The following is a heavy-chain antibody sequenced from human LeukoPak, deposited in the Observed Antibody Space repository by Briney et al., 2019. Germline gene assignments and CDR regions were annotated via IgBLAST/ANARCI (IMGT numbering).Heavy chain of an antibody. Sequence: SETLSLTCTVSGGSISSYYWSWIRQPPGKGLEWIGCIYYTGSTNYNPSLKSRVTISVDTSKNQFSLKLSSVTAADTAVYYFATGRAYSSVDYWGQGTLVSVSS. J-gene: IGHJ4*02. V-gene: IGHV4-59*01. CDR3: ATGRAYSSVDY. CDR1: GGSISSYY. D-gene: IGHD6-19*01. CDR2: IYYTGST.